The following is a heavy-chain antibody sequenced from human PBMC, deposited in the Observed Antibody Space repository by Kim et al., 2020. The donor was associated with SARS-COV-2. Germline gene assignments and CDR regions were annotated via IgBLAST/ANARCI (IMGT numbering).Heavy chain of an antibody. Sequence: SETLSLTCTVSGGSVSSDVYFWNWIRRPPGKGLEWKGDIHYSGSTKYNPSIGSRVTISLDTSKNQFSLKLSSVTAADTALYYCAGVVGYKFGRFDDWIDPWGRGTVVTVPS. CDR3: AGVVGYKFGRFDDWIDP. V-gene: IGHV4-61*08. D-gene: IGHD1-20*01. CDR2: IHYSGST. J-gene: IGHJ5*02. CDR1: GGSVSSDVYF.